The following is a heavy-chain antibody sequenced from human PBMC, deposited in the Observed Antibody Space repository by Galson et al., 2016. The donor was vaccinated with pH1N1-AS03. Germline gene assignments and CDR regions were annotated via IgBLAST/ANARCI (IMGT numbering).Heavy chain of an antibody. CDR3: ARDGETFDH. CDR2: IYSSGST. Sequence: SETLSLTCTVSGGSVSSNIFYWTWIRQPAGKRPEWIGYIYSSGSTNYNPSLKSRVTISIDTSKNHFSLMLSSVTAADTAVYYCARDGETFDHWGQGTLVTVSS. V-gene: IGHV4-61*10. D-gene: IGHD5-24*01. J-gene: IGHJ4*02. CDR1: GGSVSSNIFY.